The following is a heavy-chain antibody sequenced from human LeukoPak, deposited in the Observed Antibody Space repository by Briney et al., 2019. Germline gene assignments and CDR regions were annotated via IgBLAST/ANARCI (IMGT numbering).Heavy chain of an antibody. CDR2: ISYTGAT. CDR3: TRGFYEPFDH. D-gene: IGHD2/OR15-2a*01. J-gene: IGHJ4*02. CDR1: GASISNQH. Sequence: SETLSLTCTVSGASISNQHWDWIRQSPGKGLEWIGYISYTGATSYNPSLKSRATISFDTSKNQFSLNIKSVTAADTAVYYCTRGFYEPFDHWGQGKLVTV. V-gene: IGHV4-59*11.